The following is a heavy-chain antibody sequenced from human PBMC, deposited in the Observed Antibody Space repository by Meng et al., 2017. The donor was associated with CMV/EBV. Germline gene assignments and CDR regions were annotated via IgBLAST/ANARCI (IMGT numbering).Heavy chain of an antibody. CDR2: IRYDGSNK. J-gene: IGHJ3*02. V-gene: IGHV3-30*02. CDR1: GFPFSSYG. CDR3: AKELEYYDFWRGIGAFDI. Sequence: GESLKISCAASGFPFSSYGMHWVRQAPGKGLEWVAFIRYDGSNKYYADSVKGRFTISRDNSKNTLYLQMNSLRAEDTAVYYCAKELEYYDFWRGIGAFDIWGQGTMVTVSS. D-gene: IGHD3-3*01.